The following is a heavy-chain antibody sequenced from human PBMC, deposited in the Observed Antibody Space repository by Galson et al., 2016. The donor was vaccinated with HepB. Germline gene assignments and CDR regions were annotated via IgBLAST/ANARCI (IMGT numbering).Heavy chain of an antibody. J-gene: IGHJ4*02. CDR2: IWYDGVNK. D-gene: IGHD6-19*01. CDR1: GFSFSSHG. Sequence: SLRLSCAASGFSFSSHGMNWVRQAPGKGLEWVAIIWYDGVNKNYAESVKGRFTISRDNSKNTVYLQMNSLRAEDTAVDYCAGEWQWLDGIDYWGQGTLVTVSS. V-gene: IGHV3-33*01. CDR3: AGEWQWLDGIDY.